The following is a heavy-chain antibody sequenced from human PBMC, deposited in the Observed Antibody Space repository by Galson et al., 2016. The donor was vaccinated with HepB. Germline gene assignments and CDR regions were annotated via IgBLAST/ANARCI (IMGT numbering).Heavy chain of an antibody. CDR2: IDSSVIYI. Sequence: SLRLSCAASGFTFRSSSMHWVRQAPGKGLEWVSFIDSSVIYIHYAESVKGRFTISGDNAKNSLYLQMHSLRAEDTAVYYCARGVKSYDSSGYYGMDVWGQGTTVTVSS. D-gene: IGHD3-22*01. V-gene: IGHV3-21*01. J-gene: IGHJ6*02. CDR1: GFTFRSSS. CDR3: ARGVKSYDSSGYYGMDV.